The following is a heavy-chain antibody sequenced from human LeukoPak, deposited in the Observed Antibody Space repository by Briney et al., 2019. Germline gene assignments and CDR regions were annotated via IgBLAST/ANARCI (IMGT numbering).Heavy chain of an antibody. V-gene: IGHV5-51*01. J-gene: IGHJ5*02. CDR1: GYSFTSYW. CDR2: IYPRDSDT. Sequence: PGGSLRLSCAASGYSFTSYWIGWVRQMPGKGLEWMGIIYPRDSDTRYSPSFQGQVTISADKSISTAYLQWSSLKASDTAIYYCARRPITMIRGVPGWFDPWGQGTLVTVSS. CDR3: ARRPITMIRGVPGWFDP. D-gene: IGHD3-10*01.